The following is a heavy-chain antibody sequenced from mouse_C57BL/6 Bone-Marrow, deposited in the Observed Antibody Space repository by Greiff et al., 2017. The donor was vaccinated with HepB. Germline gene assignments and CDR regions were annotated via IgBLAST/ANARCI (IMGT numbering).Heavy chain of an antibody. D-gene: IGHD2-1*01. CDR2: ISNGGGST. V-gene: IGHV5-12*01. CDR1: GFTFSDYY. Sequence: EVKLVESGGGLVQPGGSLKLSCAASGFTFSDYYMYWVRQTPEKRLEWVAYISNGGGSTYYPETVKGRFTISRDNAKNTLYLQMSRLKSEDTAMYYCARHGNYWYFDVWGTGTTVTVSS. J-gene: IGHJ1*03. CDR3: ARHGNYWYFDV.